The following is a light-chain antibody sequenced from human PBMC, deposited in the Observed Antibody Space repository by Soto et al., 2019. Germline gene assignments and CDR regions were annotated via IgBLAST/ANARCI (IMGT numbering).Light chain of an antibody. Sequence: DIQMTQSPSTLSASVGDRVTITCRASQSIGSWLAWYQQKPGTAPKLLIYKASSLESGVPARFSGSGSGTEVTLTISSLQPDDFATYYCQEYNSYWAFGQGTKVEI. CDR2: KAS. CDR1: QSIGSW. V-gene: IGKV1-5*03. J-gene: IGKJ1*01. CDR3: QEYNSYWA.